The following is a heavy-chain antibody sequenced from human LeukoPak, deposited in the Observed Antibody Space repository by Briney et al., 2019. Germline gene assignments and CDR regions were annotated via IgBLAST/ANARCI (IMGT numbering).Heavy chain of an antibody. V-gene: IGHV3-48*03. CDR3: ARVSLDSSGDDYYYYYMDV. CDR2: ISSSGSTI. CDR1: GFTFSSYE. J-gene: IGHJ6*03. Sequence: GGSLRLSCAASGFTFSSYEMNWVRQAPGKGLEWVSYISSSGSTIYYADSVKGRFTISRDNAKNSLYLQMNSLRAEDTAVYYCARVSLDSSGDDYYYYYMDVWGKGTTVTISS. D-gene: IGHD6-19*01.